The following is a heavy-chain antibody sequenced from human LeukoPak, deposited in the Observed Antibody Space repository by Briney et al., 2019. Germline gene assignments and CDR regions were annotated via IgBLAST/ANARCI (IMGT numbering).Heavy chain of an antibody. CDR3: AREVALNVPFDY. CDR1: GYTFTSYG. J-gene: IGHJ4*02. Sequence: ASVKVSCKASGYTFTSYGISWVRQAPGQGLERMGWISAYNGNTNYAQKLQGRVTMTTDTSTSTAYMELRSLRSDDTAVYYCAREVALNVPFDYWGQGTLVTVSS. V-gene: IGHV1-18*01. CDR2: ISAYNGNT. D-gene: IGHD2-15*01.